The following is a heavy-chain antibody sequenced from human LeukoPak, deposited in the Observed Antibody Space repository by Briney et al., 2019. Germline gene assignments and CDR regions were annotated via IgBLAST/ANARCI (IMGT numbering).Heavy chain of an antibody. CDR2: INPSGGST. CDR1: GYTFTSYY. Sequence: ASVKVSCKASGYTFTSYYMHWVRQAPGQGLEWMGIINPSGGSTSYAQKFQGRVTMTTDTSTSTAYMELRSLRSDDTAVYYCAREWFYYDSSGYYFRAFDYWGQGTLVTVSS. J-gene: IGHJ4*02. V-gene: IGHV1-46*01. D-gene: IGHD3-22*01. CDR3: AREWFYYDSSGYYFRAFDY.